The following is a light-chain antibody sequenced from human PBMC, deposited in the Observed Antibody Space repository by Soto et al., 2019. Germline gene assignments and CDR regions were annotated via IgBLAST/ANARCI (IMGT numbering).Light chain of an antibody. Sequence: EIVLTQSPGTLSLSPGERATLSCGTSQSVTNNYLAWYQQKPGQAPRLLIYGASIRATGIPDRFSGSGSGTDFTLTISRLEPEDFALYYCQQHGSSPWTFGQGTKVEIK. V-gene: IGKV3-20*01. CDR3: QQHGSSPWT. J-gene: IGKJ1*01. CDR1: QSVTNNY. CDR2: GAS.